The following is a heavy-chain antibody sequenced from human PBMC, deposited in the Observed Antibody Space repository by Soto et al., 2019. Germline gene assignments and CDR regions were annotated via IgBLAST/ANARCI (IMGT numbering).Heavy chain of an antibody. Sequence: QVQLQQWGAGLLKPSETLSLTCAVYGGSFSGYYWSWIRQPPGKGLEWIGEINHSGSTNYNPSLKSRVTISVDTSKNQFSLKLSSVTAADTAVYYCARAPSHHTVIPGFDYWGQGTLVTVSS. CDR1: GGSFSGYY. D-gene: IGHD4-17*01. CDR3: ARAPSHHTVIPGFDY. J-gene: IGHJ4*02. CDR2: INHSGST. V-gene: IGHV4-34*01.